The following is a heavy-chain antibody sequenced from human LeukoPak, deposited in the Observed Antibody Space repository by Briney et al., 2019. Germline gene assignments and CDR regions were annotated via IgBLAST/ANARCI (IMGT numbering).Heavy chain of an antibody. Sequence: GGSLRLSCAASGFTFKNYAMHWVRQAPGKGVDGVAFIRNDGNKKFYADSVKGGFTISRDTSKNTLYLQMNNLTPEDTAIYYCAKDSVGATTLDWFDSWGQGTLVTVSS. CDR1: GFTFKNYA. CDR3: AKDSVGATTLDWFDS. J-gene: IGHJ5*01. D-gene: IGHD1-26*01. V-gene: IGHV3-30*02. CDR2: IRNDGNKK.